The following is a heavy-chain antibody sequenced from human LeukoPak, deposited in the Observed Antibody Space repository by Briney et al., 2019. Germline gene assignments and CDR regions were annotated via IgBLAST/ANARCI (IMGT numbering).Heavy chain of an antibody. D-gene: IGHD3-3*01. V-gene: IGHV3-43*01. Sequence: PGGSLRLSCAASGFTFDDYTMHWVRQAPGKGLEWVSLISWDGGSTYYADSVKGRFTISRDNSKNTLYLQMNSLRAEDTAVYYCARVADFWGGYHFDYWGQGTLVTVSS. CDR2: ISWDGGST. J-gene: IGHJ4*02. CDR3: ARVADFWGGYHFDY. CDR1: GFTFDDYT.